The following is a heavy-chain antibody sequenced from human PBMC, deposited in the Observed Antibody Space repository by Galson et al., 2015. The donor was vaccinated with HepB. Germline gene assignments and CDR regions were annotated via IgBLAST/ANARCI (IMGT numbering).Heavy chain of an antibody. CDR1: GFIVSSHY. CDR3: ARDRSARHSGYDWGYYYYYGMDV. CDR2: IFGGDNT. J-gene: IGHJ6*02. Sequence: SLRLSCAASGFIVSSHYMTWVRQAPGRGLEWVSVIFGGDNTYYADSVKGRCTISRDNSKNTVYLQMNSLRAEDTAVYYCARDRSARHSGYDWGYYYYYGMDVWGQGTTVTVSS. V-gene: IGHV3-66*01. D-gene: IGHD5-12*01.